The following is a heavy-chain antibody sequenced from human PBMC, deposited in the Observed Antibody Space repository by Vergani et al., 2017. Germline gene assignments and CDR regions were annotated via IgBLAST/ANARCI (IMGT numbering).Heavy chain of an antibody. CDR1: GYTFTSYG. CDR2: ISAYNGNT. CDR3: ARDIAVPNLGGGNDY. V-gene: IGHV1-18*04. D-gene: IGHD6-19*01. J-gene: IGHJ4*02. Sequence: QVQLVQSGAEVKKPGASVKVSCKASGYTFTSYGISWVRQAPGQGLEWMGWISAYNGNTNYAQKLQGRVTMTTNTSTSTAYMELRSLRSDDTAVYYCARDIAVPNLGGGNDYWGQGTLVTVSS.